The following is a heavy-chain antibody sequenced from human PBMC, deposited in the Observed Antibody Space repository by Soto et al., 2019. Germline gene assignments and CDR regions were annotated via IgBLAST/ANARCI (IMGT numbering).Heavy chain of an antibody. V-gene: IGHV3-30*18. CDR1: GFTFSSYG. Sequence: PGGSLRLSCAASGFTFSSYGMHWVRQAPGKGLEWVAVISYDGSNKYYADSVKGRFTISRDNSKNTLYLQMNSLRAEDTAVYYCAKGPSGPPYYFDYWGQGTLVTVSS. D-gene: IGHD6-19*01. J-gene: IGHJ4*02. CDR2: ISYDGSNK. CDR3: AKGPSGPPYYFDY.